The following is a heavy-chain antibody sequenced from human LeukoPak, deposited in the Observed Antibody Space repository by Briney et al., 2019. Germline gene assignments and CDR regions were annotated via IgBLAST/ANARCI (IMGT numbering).Heavy chain of an antibody. D-gene: IGHD6-19*01. CDR2: IKSKTDGGTT. CDR3: TTEGAVAGTSTDGDY. J-gene: IGHJ4*02. V-gene: IGHV3-15*01. CDR1: GFTFSNAW. Sequence: GGSLRLSCAASGFTFSNAWMSWVRQAPGKGLEWVGRIKSKTDGGTTDYAAPVKGRFTISRDDSKNTLYLQMNSLKTEDTAVYYCTTEGAVAGTSTDGDYWGQGTLVTVSS.